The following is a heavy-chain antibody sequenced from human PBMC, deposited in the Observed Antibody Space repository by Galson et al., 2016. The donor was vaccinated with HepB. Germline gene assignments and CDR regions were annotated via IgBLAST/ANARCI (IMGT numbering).Heavy chain of an antibody. V-gene: IGHV5-51*01. Sequence: QSGAEVKKPGESLRISCKGSGYSFTDYWIGWVRQMPGKGLEWMGIIYPGDSPTRYSPSFQGQVTISADKSISTAYLQWSSLKASDTAIYYCARRLTHDSKIWDIDYWGQGTLVTVSS. CDR3: ARRLTHDSKIWDIDY. D-gene: IGHD3-16*01. CDR1: GYSFTDYW. CDR2: IYPGDSPT. J-gene: IGHJ4*02.